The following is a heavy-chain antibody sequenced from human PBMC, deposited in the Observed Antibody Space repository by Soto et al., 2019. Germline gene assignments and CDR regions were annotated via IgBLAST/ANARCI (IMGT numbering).Heavy chain of an antibody. V-gene: IGHV4-34*01. CDR2: INHSGST. CDR1: GGSFSGYY. Sequence: PSETLSLTCAVYGGSFSGYYWSWIRQPPGKGLEWIGEINHSGSTNYNPSLKSRVTISVDTSKNQFSLKLSSVTAADTAVYYCARGRIVVVPAAQMYYYYYYYMDVWGKGTTVT. J-gene: IGHJ6*03. CDR3: ARGRIVVVPAAQMYYYYYYYMDV. D-gene: IGHD2-2*01.